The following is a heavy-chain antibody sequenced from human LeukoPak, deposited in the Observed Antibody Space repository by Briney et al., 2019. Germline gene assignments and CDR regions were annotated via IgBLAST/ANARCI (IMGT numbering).Heavy chain of an antibody. CDR2: IWSDGNNK. J-gene: IGHJ4*02. D-gene: IGHD5-24*01. Sequence: GGSLRLSCGASGFSFNTYGMHWVRQAPGKGLEWVAVIWSDGNNKYYAESVKGRFTISRDNSKNTLYLQMNSLRADDTAAYYCAKDVGEVRWSLDFWGQGTLVTVSS. CDR1: GFSFNTYG. V-gene: IGHV3-30*02. CDR3: AKDVGEVRWSLDF.